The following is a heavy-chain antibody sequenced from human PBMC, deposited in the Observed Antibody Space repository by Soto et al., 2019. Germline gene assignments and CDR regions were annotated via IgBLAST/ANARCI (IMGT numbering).Heavy chain of an antibody. CDR1: GYSFTGYW. V-gene: IGHV5-10-1*01. Sequence: GESLKISCKGSGYSFTGYWISWVRPMPGKGLEGVRRIDPSDSYTNYSPPFQGHVTIPADKSISTAYLQWSSLKTSDNAMYYFERFLKDGVSAWYMDYYYGMDVWGQGTTVTVSS. D-gene: IGHD6-19*01. CDR3: ERFLKDGVSAWYMDYYYGMDV. J-gene: IGHJ6*02. CDR2: IDPSDSYT.